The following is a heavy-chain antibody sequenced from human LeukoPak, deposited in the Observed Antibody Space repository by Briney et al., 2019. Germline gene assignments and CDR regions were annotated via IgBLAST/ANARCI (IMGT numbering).Heavy chain of an antibody. CDR3: ARTLTYSSGWSDAFDI. J-gene: IGHJ3*02. D-gene: IGHD6-19*01. CDR2: INPNSGGT. CDR1: GYTFTGYY. Sequence: ASVKVSCKASGYTFTGYYMHWVRQAPGQGLEWMGWINPNSGGTNYAQKFQGWVTMTRDTSISTAYMELSRLRSDDTAVYYCARTLTYSSGWSDAFDIWGQGTMVTVSS. V-gene: IGHV1-2*04.